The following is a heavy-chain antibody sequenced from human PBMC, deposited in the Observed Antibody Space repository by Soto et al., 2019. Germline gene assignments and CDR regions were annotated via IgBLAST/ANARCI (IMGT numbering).Heavy chain of an antibody. V-gene: IGHV3-23*01. CDR2: INDGGTRT. CDR3: AKEYGSGHYYYYYMDV. J-gene: IGHJ6*03. Sequence: GGSLRLSCAASGFTFSSYAMSWVRQAPGEGLEWVSSINDGGTRTYYADSVKGRFTVSRDNSKNTLYLQMNSLRAEDTAVFYCAKEYGSGHYYYYYMDVWGIGTTVTVSS. CDR1: GFTFSSYA. D-gene: IGHD3-10*01.